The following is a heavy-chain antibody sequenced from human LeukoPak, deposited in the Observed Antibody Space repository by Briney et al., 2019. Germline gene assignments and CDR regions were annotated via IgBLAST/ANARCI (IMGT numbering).Heavy chain of an antibody. CDR2: IYYSAST. CDR3: GSTSDNPSPMSRLTISVAKSKNKSFLQLRCVAAADMTVFYCAGEQIAGGKGAWFDP. J-gene: IGHJ5*02. Sequence: SETLSLTCTVSGGSINNSCYYWGWIRQPPGKGLEWMGSIYYSASTYYNPSLKSRVTISVHTSKNYISLKLSCASATHMAIYYRGSTSDNPSPMSRLTISVAKSKNKSFLQLRCVAAADMTVFYCAGEQIAGGKGAWFDPWGQGTLVTVSS. V-gene: IGHV4-39*01. CDR1: GGSINNSCYY. D-gene: IGHD3-9*01.